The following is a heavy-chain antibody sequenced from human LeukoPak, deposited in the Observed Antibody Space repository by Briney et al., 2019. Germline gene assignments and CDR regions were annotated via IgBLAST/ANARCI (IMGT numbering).Heavy chain of an antibody. D-gene: IGHD2-15*01. CDR3: TRDLLDKDHYYYGMDV. V-gene: IGHV3-49*03. CDR2: IRSKAYGGTT. CDR1: GFTFGDYA. J-gene: IGHJ6*02. Sequence: GGSLRLSCTASGFTFGDYAMSWFRQAPGKGLEGVGFIRSKAYGGTTEYAASVKGRFTISRDDSKSIAYLQMNSLKTEDTAVYYCTRDLLDKDHYYYGMDVWGQGTTVTVSS.